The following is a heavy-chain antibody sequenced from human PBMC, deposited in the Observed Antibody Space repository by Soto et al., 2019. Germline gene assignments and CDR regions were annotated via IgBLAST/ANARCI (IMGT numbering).Heavy chain of an antibody. J-gene: IGHJ3*02. D-gene: IGHD3-10*01. CDR2: ISPYDGQT. Sequence: QVQLVQSGPEVKKPGASVKVSCKTSGYAFINYCLSWVRKAPGQGLEWMGWISPYDGQTNYAQKSQGRVTMTTDTTPSTAYMELRSLRPDYSAVYYCAREVIWSATLIRGVISRGVDILGQGTMVTVSS. CDR3: AREVIWSATLIRGVISRGVDI. CDR1: GYAFINYC. V-gene: IGHV1-18*01.